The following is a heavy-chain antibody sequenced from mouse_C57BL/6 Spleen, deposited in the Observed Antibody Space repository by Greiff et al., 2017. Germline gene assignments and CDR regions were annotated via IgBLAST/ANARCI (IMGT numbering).Heavy chain of an antibody. J-gene: IGHJ4*01. CDR3: APLNYYYARDY. CDR1: GYTFTDYN. CDR2: INPNNGGT. V-gene: IGHV1-22*01. D-gene: IGHD1-3*01. Sequence: SGPELVKPGASVKMSCKASGYTFTDYNMHWVQQSHGKSLEWIGYINPNNGGTSYNQKFKGKATLTVNKSSSTAYMERRSLTSEDSAVYYCAPLNYYYARDYWGQGTSVTVSS.